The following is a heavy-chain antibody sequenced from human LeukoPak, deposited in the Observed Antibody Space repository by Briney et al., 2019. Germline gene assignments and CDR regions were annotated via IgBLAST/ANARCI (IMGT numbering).Heavy chain of an antibody. CDR3: ARDMTGGIWARATSFDH. Sequence: GASVKVSCKTSGYTFSAFYMHWVRQAPGQGPEWMGWINPDSGGSEYGQKFQGRVTFTSDTSSITIYMEVRSLKSDDTAVYYCARDMTGGIWARATSFDHWGQGTLVTVSS. CDR1: GYTFSAFY. CDR2: INPDSGGS. V-gene: IGHV1-2*02. D-gene: IGHD1-14*01. J-gene: IGHJ4*02.